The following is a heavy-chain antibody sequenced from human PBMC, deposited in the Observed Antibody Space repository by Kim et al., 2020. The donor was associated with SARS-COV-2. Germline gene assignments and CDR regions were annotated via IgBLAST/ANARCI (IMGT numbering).Heavy chain of an antibody. CDR3: ARDGRNDYGGNTYDYYGMVV. D-gene: IGHD4-17*01. CDR2: IWYDGSNK. V-gene: IGHV3-33*01. J-gene: IGHJ6*02. CDR1: GFTFSTYG. Sequence: GGSLRLSCAASGFTFSTYGMHWVRQAPGKGLEWVAVIWYDGSNKYYADSVQGRFTISRDNSKNTLYLQMNSLRAEDTAVYYCARDGRNDYGGNTYDYYGMVVWGAGTTVTVSS.